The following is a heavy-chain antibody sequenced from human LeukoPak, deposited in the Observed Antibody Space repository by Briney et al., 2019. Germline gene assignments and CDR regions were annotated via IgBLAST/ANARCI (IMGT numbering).Heavy chain of an antibody. V-gene: IGHV1-8*03. D-gene: IGHD4-17*01. CDR3: ARAKNDYGDYGGGADYYYYYYMDV. CDR1: GYTFTSYD. CDR2: MNPNSGNT. Sequence: ASVKVSCKASGYTFTSYDINWVRQATGQGLEWMGWMNPNSGNTGCAQKFQGRVTITRNTSISTAYMELSSLRSKDTAVYYCARAKNDYGDYGGGADYYYYYYMDVWGKGTTVTVSS. J-gene: IGHJ6*03.